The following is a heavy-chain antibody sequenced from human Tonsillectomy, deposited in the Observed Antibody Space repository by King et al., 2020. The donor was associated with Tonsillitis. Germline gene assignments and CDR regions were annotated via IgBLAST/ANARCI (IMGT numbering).Heavy chain of an antibody. Sequence: QVQLQQWGAGLLKPSETLSLTCAVYVGSFSGYYWSWIRQPPGNGLEWIGEINPSGSTNYSPSLKSRVTISVDTSKNQFSLKLSSVPAADTAVYYCARLLSRWGGYSYSLGWFDPWGQGTLVTVSS. V-gene: IGHV4-34*01. CDR1: VGSFSGYY. D-gene: IGHD5-18*01. J-gene: IGHJ5*02. CDR2: INPSGST. CDR3: ARLLSRWGGYSYSLGWFDP.